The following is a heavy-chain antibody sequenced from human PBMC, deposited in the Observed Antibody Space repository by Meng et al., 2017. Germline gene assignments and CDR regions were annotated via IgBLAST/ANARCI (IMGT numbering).Heavy chain of an antibody. J-gene: IGHJ4*02. CDR3: TRDGHYRTFDY. Sequence: GGSRRLSCPASGFTFSSSAMHWVRQAPGKGLEWVAVISYDGSNKYYADSVKGRFTISRDNSKNTLYLQMNSLRAEDTAVSYCTRDGHYRTFDYWGQGTLVTVSS. D-gene: IGHD4-17*01. CDR1: GFTFSSSA. V-gene: IGHV3-30*01. CDR2: ISYDGSNK.